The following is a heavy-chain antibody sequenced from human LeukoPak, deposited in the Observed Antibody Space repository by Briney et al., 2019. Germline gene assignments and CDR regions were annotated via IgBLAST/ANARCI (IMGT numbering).Heavy chain of an antibody. CDR1: GGSFSGYY. Sequence: SETLSLTCAVYGGSFSGYYWSWIRQPPGKGLEWIGGINHSGSTNYNPSLKSRVTISVDTSKNQFSLKLSSVTAADTAVYYCARGGLSGYYNDAFDIGGQGTMVTVSS. CDR2: INHSGST. CDR3: ARGGLSGYYNDAFDI. D-gene: IGHD3-9*01. V-gene: IGHV4-34*01. J-gene: IGHJ3*02.